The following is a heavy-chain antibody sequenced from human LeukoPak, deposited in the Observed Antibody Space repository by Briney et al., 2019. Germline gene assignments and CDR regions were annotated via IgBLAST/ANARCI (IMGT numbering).Heavy chain of an antibody. CDR1: GYTFTSYD. CDR2: MNPNSGNT. CDR3: ARLCYDSSGYYCPLDY. J-gene: IGHJ4*02. V-gene: IGHV1-8*03. Sequence: GASVKVSCMASGYTFTSYDINWVRQATGQGLEWMGWMNPNSGNTGYAQKFQGRVTITRNTSISTAYMELSSLRSEDTAVYYCARLCYDSSGYYCPLDYWGQGTLVTVSS. D-gene: IGHD3-22*01.